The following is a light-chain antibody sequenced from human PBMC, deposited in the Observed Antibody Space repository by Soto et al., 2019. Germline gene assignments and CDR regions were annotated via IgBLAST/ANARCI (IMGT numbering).Light chain of an antibody. V-gene: IGKV1-5*03. J-gene: IGKJ1*01. CDR3: QQYDM. Sequence: DIQMTQFPSTLSASVGDTVTITCRPSRSDSTWLAWYQKIPGGAPKLLIYTASILESGVPSRFSGSGSGTEFTLTITSLQPEDFATYYCQQYDMFGPGTKVDIK. CDR1: RSDSTW. CDR2: TAS.